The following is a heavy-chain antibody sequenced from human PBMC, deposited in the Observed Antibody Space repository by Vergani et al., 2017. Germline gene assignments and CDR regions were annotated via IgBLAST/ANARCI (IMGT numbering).Heavy chain of an antibody. V-gene: IGHV3-30*02. D-gene: IGHD4-17*01. CDR3: AKDGRENSDYGYFDY. Sequence: QVQLVETRGGVVQPGGSLRLYCATSGFSFNTYGAHWVRQAPGKGLEWVAFIGYDGRIKYNVDSVKGRFTISRDTSKKTLSLKMRSLRADDTAVYYCAKDGRENSDYGYFDYWGQGTLVTVSS. CDR2: IGYDGRIK. CDR1: GFSFNTYG. J-gene: IGHJ4*02.